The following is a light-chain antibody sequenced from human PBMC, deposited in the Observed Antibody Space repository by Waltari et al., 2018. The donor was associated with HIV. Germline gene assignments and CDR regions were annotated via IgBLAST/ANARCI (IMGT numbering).Light chain of an antibody. CDR1: SSNIGSNT. J-gene: IGLJ1*01. Sequence: QSVLTQPPSASGTPGQRITFSCSGSSSNIGSNTVNLYQQLPGTAPKLLIYSNYQRPSGVPDRFSGSKSGTSASLAISGLQSEDEADYYCAAWDDSLNGYVFGTGTKVTVL. CDR3: AAWDDSLNGYV. V-gene: IGLV1-44*01. CDR2: SNY.